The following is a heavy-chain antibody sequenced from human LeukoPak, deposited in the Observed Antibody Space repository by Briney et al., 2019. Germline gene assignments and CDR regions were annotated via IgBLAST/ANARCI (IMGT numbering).Heavy chain of an antibody. CDR1: GGSFSGYY. J-gene: IGHJ6*03. V-gene: IGHV4-34*01. D-gene: IGHD3-3*01. CDR2: INHSGST. Sequence: SETLSLTCAVYGGSFSGYYWSWIRQPPGKGLEWIGEINHSGSTNYNPSLKSRVTISVDTSKNQFSLKLSSVTAVDTAVYYCARLRFLEWLLRYYYYMDVWGKGTTVTVSS. CDR3: ARLRFLEWLLRYYYYMDV.